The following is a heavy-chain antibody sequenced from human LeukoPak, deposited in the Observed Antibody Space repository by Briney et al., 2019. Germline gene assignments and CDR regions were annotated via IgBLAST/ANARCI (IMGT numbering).Heavy chain of an antibody. CDR1: GDSISTSNSY. V-gene: IGHV4-39*07. CDR2: IYYSGST. Sequence: SETLSLTCTVSGDSISTSNSYWGWIRQPPGKGLEWIGSIYYSGSTNYNPSLKSRVTISVDTSKNQFSLKLSSVTAADTAVYYCAVGDYTSDYWGQGTLVTVSS. D-gene: IGHD4-17*01. CDR3: AVGDYTSDY. J-gene: IGHJ4*02.